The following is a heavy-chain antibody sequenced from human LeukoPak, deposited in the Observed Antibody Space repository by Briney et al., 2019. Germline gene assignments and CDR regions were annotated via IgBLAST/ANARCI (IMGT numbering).Heavy chain of an antibody. Sequence: GGSLRLSCAASGFTFSNYWMTWVRQAPGKGLEWVAHINQDGSKEYYMDSVKARFAISRDNAKNSLSLQMNSLRAEDTAVYYCVRDGGVSGYDLLDYWGQGTLVTVSS. V-gene: IGHV3-7*01. J-gene: IGHJ4*02. D-gene: IGHD5-12*01. CDR2: INQDGSKE. CDR3: VRDGGVSGYDLLDY. CDR1: GFTFSNYW.